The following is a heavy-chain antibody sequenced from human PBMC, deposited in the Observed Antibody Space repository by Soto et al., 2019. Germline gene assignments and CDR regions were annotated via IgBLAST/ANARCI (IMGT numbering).Heavy chain of an antibody. J-gene: IGHJ4*02. CDR1: GFPFSAYN. CDR2: ITVGSSHI. CDR3: SRSPEVGVRGAY. D-gene: IGHD3-16*01. V-gene: IGHV3-21*01. Sequence: EVQLVESGGGLVKPGGSLRLSCTGSGFPFSAYNINWVRQAPGKGLEWVSSITVGSSHIYQPNSMKGRFTISRDDAKNSVYLQIDRRRDEDTALYYCSRSPEVGVRGAYWGQGTLVTVSS.